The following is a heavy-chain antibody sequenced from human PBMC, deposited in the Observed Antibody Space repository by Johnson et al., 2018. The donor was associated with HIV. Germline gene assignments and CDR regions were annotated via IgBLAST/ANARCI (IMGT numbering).Heavy chain of an antibody. CDR2: IPYDGSKT. J-gene: IGHJ3*02. CDR1: GFSFSHYG. D-gene: IGHD4-23*01. Sequence: QVQLVESGGGVVQTGGSLRLSCVASGFSFSHYGMHWVRQGPGKGLEWVAFIPYDGSKTYYGDSVKGRLTISRDNSKNTLYLQMNSLRAEDTAVYYCARVPGGTPSSIWGQGTKVTVS. V-gene: IGHV3-30*02. CDR3: ARVPGGTPSSI.